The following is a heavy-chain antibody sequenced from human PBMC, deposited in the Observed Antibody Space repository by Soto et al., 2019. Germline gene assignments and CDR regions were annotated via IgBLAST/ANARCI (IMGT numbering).Heavy chain of an antibody. D-gene: IGHD2-8*01. V-gene: IGHV4-31*03. J-gene: IGHJ5*02. CDR3: ARRVFP. CDR1: GGSISSGGYY. CDR2: SYYSGNT. Sequence: QVQLQESGPGLVKPSQTLSLTCTVSGGSISSGGYYWSWIRQHPGKGLEWIGYSYYSGNTYYNPSMKSRVTISVETPKNQFSLKLSSVTAADRSVYYCARRVFPWGQGTLVTVSS.